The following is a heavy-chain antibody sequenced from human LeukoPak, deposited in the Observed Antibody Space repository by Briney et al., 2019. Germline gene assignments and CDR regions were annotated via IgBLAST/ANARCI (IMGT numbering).Heavy chain of an antibody. Sequence: GGSLRLSCAASGFTFSSYTMNWVRQAPGKGLEWVSSIGSSSTYIYYADSVEGRFTISRDNAENSLYLQMNSLRAEDTAVYYCAFLQFELYWGQGTLVTVSS. CDR2: IGSSSTYI. V-gene: IGHV3-21*01. CDR3: AFLQFELY. CDR1: GFTFSSYT. D-gene: IGHD5-24*01. J-gene: IGHJ4*02.